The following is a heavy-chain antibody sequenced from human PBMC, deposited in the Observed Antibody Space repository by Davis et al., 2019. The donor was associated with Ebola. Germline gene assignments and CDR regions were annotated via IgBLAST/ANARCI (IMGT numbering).Heavy chain of an antibody. CDR3: ARDSSSAYYYYYGMDV. J-gene: IGHJ6*02. V-gene: IGHV3-21*01. CDR2: ISSSSSYK. Sequence: GESLKISCAASGFTFSNYSMNWVRQAPGKGLEWVSSISSSSSYKYYADSVKGRFTISRDNAKNSLYLQMNSLRAEDTALYYCARDSSSAYYYYYGMDVWGQGTTVTVSS. CDR1: GFTFSNYS. D-gene: IGHD6-25*01.